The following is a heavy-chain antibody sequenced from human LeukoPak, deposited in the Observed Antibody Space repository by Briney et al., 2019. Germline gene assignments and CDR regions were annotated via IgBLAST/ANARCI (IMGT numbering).Heavy chain of an antibody. D-gene: IGHD3-22*01. CDR2: INHSGST. CDR3: ASGRGYYYDGSGYYHGTFDY. J-gene: IGHJ4*02. CDR1: GRSFSGYY. Sequence: SETLSLTCAVYGRSFSGYYWIWIRQPPGKGLEWIGEINHSGSTNYNPSLKSRVTISVDTSKNQFSLKLSSVTAADTAVYHCASGRGYYYDGSGYYHGTFDYWGQGTLVTVSS. V-gene: IGHV4-34*01.